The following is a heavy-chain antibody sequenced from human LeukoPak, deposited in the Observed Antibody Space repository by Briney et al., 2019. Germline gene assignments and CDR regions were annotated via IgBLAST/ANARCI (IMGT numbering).Heavy chain of an antibody. J-gene: IGHJ4*02. CDR2: ISGSGAGT. D-gene: IGHD3-22*01. CDR1: GFTFNSAA. CDR3: AKDVGNYYDGSGYFRTMQFDC. Sequence: PGGSLRLSCSASGFTFNSAAMTSGRQAPGKGLEWVSAISGSGAGTYYADSVKGRFTISRDNSKNTVYLQMNSLRAEDTAVYYCAKDVGNYYDGSGYFRTMQFDCWGQGTLVTVSS. V-gene: IGHV3-23*01.